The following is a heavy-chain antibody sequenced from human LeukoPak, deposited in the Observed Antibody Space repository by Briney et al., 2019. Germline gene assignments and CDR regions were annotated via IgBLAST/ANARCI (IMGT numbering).Heavy chain of an antibody. D-gene: IGHD3-22*01. J-gene: IGHJ3*02. CDR2: IYHSGST. Sequence: KPSETLSLTCAVSGGSISSGGYSWSWIRQPPGKGLEWIGYIYHSGSTYYNPSLKSRVTISVDRSKNQFSLKLSSVTAADTAVYYCARDGGYYDSSGYYPKGAFDIWGQGTMVTVSS. V-gene: IGHV4-30-2*01. CDR3: ARDGGYYDSSGYYPKGAFDI. CDR1: GGSISSGGYS.